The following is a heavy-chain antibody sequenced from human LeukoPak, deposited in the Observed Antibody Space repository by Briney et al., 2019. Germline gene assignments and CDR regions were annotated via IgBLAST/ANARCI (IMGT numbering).Heavy chain of an antibody. CDR1: GGSFSGYY. Sequence: SETLSLTCAVYGGSFSGYYWSWIRQPPGKGLEWIGEINHSGSTNYNPSLKSQVTILVDTSKNQFSLKLSSVTAADTAVYYCASKPATYYYDSSGFWFDPWGQGTLVTVSS. V-gene: IGHV4-34*01. D-gene: IGHD3-22*01. J-gene: IGHJ5*02. CDR3: ASKPATYYYDSSGFWFDP. CDR2: INHSGST.